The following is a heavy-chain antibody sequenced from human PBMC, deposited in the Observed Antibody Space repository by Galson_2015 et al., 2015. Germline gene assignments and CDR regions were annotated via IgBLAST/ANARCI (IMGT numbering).Heavy chain of an antibody. J-gene: IGHJ6*02. V-gene: IGHV3-48*02. D-gene: IGHD5-18*01. CDR3: ARDGYSYAYGNGLDV. CDR2: ITHGGSNI. CDR1: GFTFSGYS. Sequence: SLRLAGAASGFTFSGYSMNWAPQAPGKGLEWASDITHGGSNIYYADSVRGRFTIYRDNDKNSLYLQMNSLRDDDTAVYYCARDGYSYAYGNGLDVWGQGTPVTVSS.